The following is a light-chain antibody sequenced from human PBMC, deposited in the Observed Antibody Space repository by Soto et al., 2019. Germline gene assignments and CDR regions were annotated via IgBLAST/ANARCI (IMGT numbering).Light chain of an antibody. J-gene: IGLJ1*01. V-gene: IGLV2-14*01. Sequence: QSALTQPASVSGSPGQSITISCTGSSNDVGSYNYVSWYQQYPGKSPKLMIYEVTNRPSGVSNRFSGSKSGNTASLTISGLQAEDDAIYYCSSYTSRSTLDYVFGSGTKLTVL. CDR2: EVT. CDR3: SSYTSRSTLDYV. CDR1: SNDVGSYNY.